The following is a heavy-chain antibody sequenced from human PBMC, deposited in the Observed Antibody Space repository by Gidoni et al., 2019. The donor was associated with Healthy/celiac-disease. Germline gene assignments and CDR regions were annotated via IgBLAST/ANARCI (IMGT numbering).Heavy chain of an antibody. CDR2: IYHSGST. J-gene: IGHJ6*02. CDR1: GGSISSSNW. D-gene: IGHD5-18*01. Sequence: QVQLQESGPGLVKPSGTLSLTCAVSGGSISSSNWRSWVRQPPGKGLEWIGEIYHSGSTNYNPSLKSRVTISVDKSKNQFSLKLSSVTAADTAVYYCARVGYSYGYVRYYYYGMDVWGQGTTVTVSS. CDR3: ARVGYSYGYVRYYYYGMDV. V-gene: IGHV4-4*02.